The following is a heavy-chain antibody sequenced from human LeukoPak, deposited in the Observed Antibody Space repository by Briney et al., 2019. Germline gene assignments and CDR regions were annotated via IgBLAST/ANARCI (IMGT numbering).Heavy chain of an antibody. D-gene: IGHD1-26*01. CDR2: IKIKTDGGTI. Sequence: ETLSLTCAVYGGSFSGYYWSWIRQPPGKGLEWVGRIKIKTDGGTIEYGAPVKGRFTISRDDSKNTLYLQMNTLETEDTGVYYCTRISGSSSGPFDYWGQGSLVTVSS. V-gene: IGHV3-15*01. CDR1: GGSFSGYY. CDR3: TRISGSSSGPFDY. J-gene: IGHJ4*02.